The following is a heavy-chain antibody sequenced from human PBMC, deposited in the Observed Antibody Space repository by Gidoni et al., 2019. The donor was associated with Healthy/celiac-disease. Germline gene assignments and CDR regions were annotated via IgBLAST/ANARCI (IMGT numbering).Heavy chain of an antibody. D-gene: IGHD4-17*01. CDR1: GGSISSYY. CDR3: ARDGDYGDYADY. J-gene: IGHJ4*02. CDR2: IYYSGST. V-gene: IGHV4-59*01. Sequence: QVQLQESGPGLVKPSETLSLTCTVSGGSISSYYWSWIRQPPGKGLEWIGYIYYSGSTNYNPPLKSRVTISVDTSKNQFSLKLSSVTAADTAVYYCARDGDYGDYADYWGQGTLVTVSS.